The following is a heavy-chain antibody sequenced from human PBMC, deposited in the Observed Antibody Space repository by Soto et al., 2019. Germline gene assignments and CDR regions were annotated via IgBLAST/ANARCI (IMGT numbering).Heavy chain of an antibody. Sequence: QVQLVQSGAAVKKPGSSVKVSCKASGGTFSSYAISWVRQAPGQGLEWMGGIIPIFGTANYAQKFQGRVTITADKSTSTAYMELSSLRAEDTAVYYCARRGMVVTAGAFDIWGQGTMVTVSS. V-gene: IGHV1-69*06. D-gene: IGHD2-21*02. CDR2: IIPIFGTA. J-gene: IGHJ3*02. CDR1: GGTFSSYA. CDR3: ARRGMVVTAGAFDI.